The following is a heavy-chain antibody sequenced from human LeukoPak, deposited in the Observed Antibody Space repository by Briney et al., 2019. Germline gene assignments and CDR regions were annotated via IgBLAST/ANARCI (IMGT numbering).Heavy chain of an antibody. V-gene: IGHV3-74*01. Sequence: PGGSLRLSCAASGFTFSSYWMHWVRQAPGKGLVWVSRINTDGSSTSYADSVKGRFTISRDNAKNTLYLQMNSLRAEDTAVYYCARALRGGWFDPWGQGTLVTVSS. CDR2: INTDGSST. D-gene: IGHD3-10*01. CDR3: ARALRGGWFDP. J-gene: IGHJ5*02. CDR1: GFTFSSYW.